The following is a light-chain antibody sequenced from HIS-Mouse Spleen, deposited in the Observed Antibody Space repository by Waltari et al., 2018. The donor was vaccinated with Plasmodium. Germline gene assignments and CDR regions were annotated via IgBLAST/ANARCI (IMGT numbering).Light chain of an antibody. J-gene: IGKJ3*01. CDR2: GAS. V-gene: IGKV3-15*01. CDR3: QQYNNWSFT. CDR1: QSVSSN. Sequence: EIVMTQSPATLSVSPGERATLSCRASQSVSSNLAWYQQKPGQAPRLLIYGASTRATGIPARFSGSGSGKEFTLTSSSLQSEDLAVYYCQQYNNWSFTFGPGTKVDIK.